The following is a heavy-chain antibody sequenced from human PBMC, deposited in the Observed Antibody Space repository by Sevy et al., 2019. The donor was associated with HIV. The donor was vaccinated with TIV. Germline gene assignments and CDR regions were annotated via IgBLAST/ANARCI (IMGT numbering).Heavy chain of an antibody. Sequence: GGSLRLSCAASGFAPSTYGMHWVRQAPGKGLEWVAVIGYDGSNKYYADSVKGRFSISRDNSRNTLFPQMDSLRAEDTAVYYCARDPRMYGDYLLAYFDYWGQGTLVTVSS. CDR3: ARDPRMYGDYLLAYFDY. J-gene: IGHJ4*02. CDR2: IGYDGSNK. V-gene: IGHV3-33*01. CDR1: GFAPSTYG. D-gene: IGHD2-8*01.